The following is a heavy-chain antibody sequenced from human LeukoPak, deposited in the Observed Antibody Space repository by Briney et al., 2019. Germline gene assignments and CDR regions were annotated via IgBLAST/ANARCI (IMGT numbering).Heavy chain of an antibody. CDR1: GFTFSSYW. V-gene: IGHV3-74*01. D-gene: IGHD3-10*01. CDR3: ARVGSGSRAVVGAPLDY. CDR2: INTDGSTT. Sequence: TGGSLRLSCAASGFTFSSYWMHWVRQAPGEGLVWVSRINTDGSTTSYADSVKGRFTLSRDNAKNSLYLQLNSLRAEDTAVYYCARVGSGSRAVVGAPLDYWGQGTLVTVSS. J-gene: IGHJ4*02.